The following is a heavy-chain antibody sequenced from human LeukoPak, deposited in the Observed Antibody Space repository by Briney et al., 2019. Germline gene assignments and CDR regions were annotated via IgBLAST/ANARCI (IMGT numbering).Heavy chain of an antibody. CDR1: GFTFSLYG. D-gene: IGHD4-17*01. CDR2: ISYDGTNK. CDR3: GRDWEGYGDYVSLDY. Sequence: GGSLRLSCAASGFTFSLYGMHWVRQAPGKGLEWVAVISYDGTNKYYADSVKGRFTISRDNSKNTLYLQMNSLRAEDTALYYCGRDWEGYGDYVSLDYWGQGTLVTVSS. V-gene: IGHV3-30*03. J-gene: IGHJ4*02.